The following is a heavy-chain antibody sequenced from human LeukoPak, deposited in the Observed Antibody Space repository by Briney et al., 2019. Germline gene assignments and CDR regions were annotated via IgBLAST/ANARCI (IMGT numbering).Heavy chain of an antibody. J-gene: IGHJ4*02. V-gene: IGHV3-23*01. D-gene: IGHD5-18*01. CDR2: ISGSGGLT. Sequence: GGSLRLSCAVAGFTFSTYAMSWVRQAPGEGMEWVSAISGSGGLTFYADSVEGRFTISRDNPKNTLYLQMNSLRAEDTAVYYCAKHTLLRGYSYGFDYWGQGTLVTVSS. CDR3: AKHTLLRGYSYGFDY. CDR1: GFTFSTYA.